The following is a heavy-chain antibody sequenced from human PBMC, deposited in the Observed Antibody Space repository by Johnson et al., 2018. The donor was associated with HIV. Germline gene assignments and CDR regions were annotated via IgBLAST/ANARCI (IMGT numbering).Heavy chain of an antibody. CDR3: ARVVVITYHDAFDI. CDR1: GFTVSSNY. CDR2: LYSGGST. V-gene: IGHV3-53*01. J-gene: IGHJ3*02. Sequence: VQLVECGGGLLLHGGSLRLSCASSGFTVSSNYISCVRHAPWRGLEGVSVLYSGGSTYYADSVTGRFTISRDNSKNTLSLQMNSLRAEDTAVYYCARVVVITYHDAFDIWGQGTMLTVSS. D-gene: IGHD3-22*01.